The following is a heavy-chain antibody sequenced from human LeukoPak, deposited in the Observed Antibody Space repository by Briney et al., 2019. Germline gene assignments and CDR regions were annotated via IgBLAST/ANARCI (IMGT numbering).Heavy chain of an antibody. D-gene: IGHD1-14*01. Sequence: SETLSLTCTVSGGSISSYYWSWIRQPPGKGLEWIGHIYTSGSTNYNPSLKSRVTISVDTSKNQFSLKLSSVTAADTAVYYCARHHTGALDYWGQETLVTVSS. V-gene: IGHV4-4*09. CDR3: ARHHTGALDY. CDR2: IYTSGST. CDR1: GGSISSYY. J-gene: IGHJ4*02.